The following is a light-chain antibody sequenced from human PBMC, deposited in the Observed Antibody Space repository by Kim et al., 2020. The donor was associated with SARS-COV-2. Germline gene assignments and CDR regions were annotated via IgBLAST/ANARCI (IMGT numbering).Light chain of an antibody. J-gene: IGKJ4*01. CDR1: QSASVY. CDR2: GAS. V-gene: IGKV1-39*01. CDR3: QQSYRTPLT. Sequence: SAALGDTVTITGRASQSASVYVNWYQQKPGKAPRLLIYGASSLQSWVPSRFSGSGSGTDFTLTISSLQPEDFATYYCQQSYRTPLTFGGGTKLEI.